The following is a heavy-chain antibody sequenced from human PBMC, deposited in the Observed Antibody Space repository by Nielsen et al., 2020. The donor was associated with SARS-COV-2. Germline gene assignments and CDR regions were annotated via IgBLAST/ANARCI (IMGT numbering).Heavy chain of an antibody. CDR1: GFTFDDYA. J-gene: IGHJ6*02. CDR3: ARAYHNYYYAMDV. Sequence: GESLKISCAASGFTFDDYAMHWVRQAPGKGLEWVSSISISSSSFYYTDSVRGRFTISRDNAKSSLYLQLTSLRAEDTAVYYCARAYHNYYYAMDVWGQGTTVTVSS. D-gene: IGHD1-14*01. V-gene: IGHV3-21*01. CDR2: ISISSSSF.